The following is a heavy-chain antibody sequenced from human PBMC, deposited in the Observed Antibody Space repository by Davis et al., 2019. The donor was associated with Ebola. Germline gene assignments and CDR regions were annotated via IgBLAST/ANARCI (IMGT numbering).Heavy chain of an antibody. V-gene: IGHV3-20*04. J-gene: IGHJ4*01. CDR1: GFSFETYG. Sequence: GESLKISCTASGFSFETYGMTWVRQAPGKGLECVSGISWNGDITRYAEFVRGRFTISRDTAKHTLYLQMDSLRVDDTAVYYCASRGYSNPLWAIDYWGHGTQVTVSS. CDR2: ISWNGDIT. CDR3: ASRGYSNPLWAIDY. D-gene: IGHD5-12*01.